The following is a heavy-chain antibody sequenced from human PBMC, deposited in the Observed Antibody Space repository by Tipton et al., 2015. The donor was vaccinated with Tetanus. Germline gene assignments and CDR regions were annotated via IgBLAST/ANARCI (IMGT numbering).Heavy chain of an antibody. J-gene: IGHJ6*02. D-gene: IGHD2-2*01. CDR1: GFTFDDYA. V-gene: IGHV3-43*01. Sequence: SLRLSCAASGFTFDDYAMHWVRQAPGKGLEWVSLISWDGGSTYYADSVKGRFTISRDNSKNSLYLQMNSLRTEGTALYYCAKDYCSSSSCSYYYYGMDVWGQGTTVTVSS. CDR3: AKDYCSSSSCSYYYYGMDV. CDR2: ISWDGGST.